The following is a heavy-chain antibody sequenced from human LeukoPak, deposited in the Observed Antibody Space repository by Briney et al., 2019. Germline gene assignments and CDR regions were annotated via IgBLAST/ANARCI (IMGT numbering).Heavy chain of an antibody. CDR2: ISTNSKTI. Sequence: PGGSLRLSCVVSCFTFCGYSLNCVRQAPGKGLEWVSYISTNSKTIKYADSVKGRFAISRDNAKDFLYLQMTSLRGEDTTLFYCASYFDSTGYFKEGYAIWGRGTVVTVSS. CDR3: ASYFDSTGYFKEGYAI. D-gene: IGHD3-22*01. V-gene: IGHV3-48*01. J-gene: IGHJ3*02. CDR1: CFTFCGYS.